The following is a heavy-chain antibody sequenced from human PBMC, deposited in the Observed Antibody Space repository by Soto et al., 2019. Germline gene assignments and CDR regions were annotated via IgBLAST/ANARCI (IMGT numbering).Heavy chain of an antibody. CDR3: ARQNKLYLGVTNPGYYYYYYMDV. CDR1: GGSISSYY. V-gene: IGHV4-59*08. Sequence: SETLSLTCTVSGGSISSYYWSWIRQPPGKGLEWIGYIYYSGSTNYNPSLKSRVTISVDTSKNQFSLKLSSVTAADTAVYYCARQNKLYLGVTNPGYYYYYYMDVWGKGTTVTVSS. J-gene: IGHJ6*03. D-gene: IGHD2-21*02. CDR2: IYYSGST.